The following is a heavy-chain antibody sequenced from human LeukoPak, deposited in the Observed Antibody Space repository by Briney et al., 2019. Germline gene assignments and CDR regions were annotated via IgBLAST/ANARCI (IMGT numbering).Heavy chain of an antibody. Sequence: PERSLTLSCAASGFXFINFGLHWVRQAPGKGLEWVALMSYYGSEKDYADSLQGRFTISRDNSKNTLYLLMNTLRTEDTAVYYCARDVGVYDYVWRSYRYAAPDFWGQGTLVTVSP. CDR1: GFXFINFG. D-gene: IGHD3-16*02. CDR2: MSYYGSEK. J-gene: IGHJ4*02. V-gene: IGHV3-30-3*01. CDR3: ARDVGVYDYVWRSYRYAAPDF.